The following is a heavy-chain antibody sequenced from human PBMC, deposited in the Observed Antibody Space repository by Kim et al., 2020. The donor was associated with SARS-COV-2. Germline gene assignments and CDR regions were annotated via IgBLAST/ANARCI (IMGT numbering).Heavy chain of an antibody. J-gene: IGHJ4*02. Sequence: ASVKVSCKASGYTFSDYATHWVRRAPGQRLEWMGWINADNTNTIYSEKLQGRVTITRDASASTAYMELSSLRSEDTALYYCARESARSTGTDFDYWGQGT. CDR3: ARESARSTGTDFDY. CDR2: INADNTNT. D-gene: IGHD1-1*01. CDR1: GYTFSDYA. V-gene: IGHV1-3*01.